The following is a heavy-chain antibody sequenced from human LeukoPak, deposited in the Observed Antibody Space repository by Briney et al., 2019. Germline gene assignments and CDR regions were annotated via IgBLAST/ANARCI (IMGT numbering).Heavy chain of an antibody. CDR3: ARVNHYYYGMDV. Sequence: SETLSLTCAVSGGSISSGGYSWSWIRQPPGKGLEWIGYIYHSGSTYYNPSLKSRVTISVDRSKNQFSLKLSSVTAADTAVYYCARVNHYYYGMDVWGQGTTVTVSS. V-gene: IGHV4-30-2*01. CDR1: GGSISSGGYS. CDR2: IYHSGST. J-gene: IGHJ6*02.